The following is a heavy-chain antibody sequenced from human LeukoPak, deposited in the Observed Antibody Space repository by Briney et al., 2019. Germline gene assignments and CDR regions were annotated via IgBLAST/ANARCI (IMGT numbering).Heavy chain of an antibody. J-gene: IGHJ4*02. CDR2: INSDGDRT. V-gene: IGHV3-74*01. D-gene: IGHD2-2*01. Sequence: GGSLRLSCAASGFTFSTSWMHWVRQAPGKGLVWVSQINSDGDRTRYADSVKGRLTISRDNAKNTVYLQMNSLRAEDTAVYYCAKDLAPAAYWGQGTLVTVSS. CDR3: AKDLAPAAY. CDR1: GFTFSTSW.